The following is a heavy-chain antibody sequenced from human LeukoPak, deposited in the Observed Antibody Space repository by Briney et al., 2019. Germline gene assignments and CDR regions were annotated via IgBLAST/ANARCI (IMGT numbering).Heavy chain of an antibody. D-gene: IGHD6-13*01. V-gene: IGHV4-61*01. CDR3: ARAGYSSSWDY. CDR2: IYYSGST. Sequence: SETLSLTCTVSGGSISSSSYYWSWFRQPPGKGLEWIGYIYYSGSTNYNPSLKSRVTISVDTSKNQFSLKLSSVTAADTAVYYCARAGYSSSWDYWGQGTLVTVSS. J-gene: IGHJ4*02. CDR1: GGSISSSSYY.